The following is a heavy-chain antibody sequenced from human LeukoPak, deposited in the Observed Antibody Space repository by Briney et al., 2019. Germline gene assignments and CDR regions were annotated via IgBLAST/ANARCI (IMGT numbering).Heavy chain of an antibody. J-gene: IGHJ4*02. CDR1: GYTFTSYY. D-gene: IGHD1-26*01. V-gene: IGHV1-46*01. Sequence: ASVKVSCKASGYTFTSYYMHWVRQAPGQGLEWTGIINPSGGSTSYAQKFQGRVTMTRDTSTSTVYMELSSLRSEDTAVYYCARVAGATTIDYWGQGTLVTVSS. CDR2: INPSGGST. CDR3: ARVAGATTIDY.